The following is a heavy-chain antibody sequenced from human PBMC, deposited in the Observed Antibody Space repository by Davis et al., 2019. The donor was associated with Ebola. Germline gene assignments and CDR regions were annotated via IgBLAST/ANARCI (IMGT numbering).Heavy chain of an antibody. CDR2: IYHSGST. Sequence: MPGGSLRLSCAVSGGSISSSNWWSWVRQPPGKGLEWIGEIYHSGSTNYNPSLKSRVTISVDKSKNQFSLKLSSVTAADTAVYYCASKRGYSYKPTFDYWGQGTLVTVSS. CDR3: ASKRGYSYKPTFDY. J-gene: IGHJ4*02. CDR1: GGSISSSNW. D-gene: IGHD5-18*01. V-gene: IGHV4-4*02.